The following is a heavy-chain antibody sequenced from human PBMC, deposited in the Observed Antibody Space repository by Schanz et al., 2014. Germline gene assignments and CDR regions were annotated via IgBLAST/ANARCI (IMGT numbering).Heavy chain of an antibody. CDR3: AKAEYDILTGSYSRLDP. D-gene: IGHD3-9*01. CDR2: ISVYTGNT. Sequence: QVQLVQSGAEVKKPGASVRVSCKASGYTFTTYAMSWVRQAPGQGLEWVGWISVYTGNTKYGQKVQGRVTMTADTSTNAAYMELKCLRSDDAAVYYCAKAEYDILTGSYSRLDPWGQGTLVTVSS. CDR1: GYTFTTYA. V-gene: IGHV1-18*01. J-gene: IGHJ5*02.